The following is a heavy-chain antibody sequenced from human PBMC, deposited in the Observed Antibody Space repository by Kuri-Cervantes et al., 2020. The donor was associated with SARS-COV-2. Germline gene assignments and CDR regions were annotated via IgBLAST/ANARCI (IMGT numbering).Heavy chain of an antibody. D-gene: IGHD6-19*01. Sequence: GESLKISCAASGFTVSSNYMSWVRQAPGKGLEWVSVIYSGGSTYYADSVKGRFTISRDNSKNTLYLQMNSLRAEDTAVYYCARSIIAVAGFGGRDYWGQGTLVTSPQ. CDR2: IYSGGST. J-gene: IGHJ4*02. CDR3: ARSIIAVAGFGGRDY. V-gene: IGHV3-53*01. CDR1: GFTVSSNY.